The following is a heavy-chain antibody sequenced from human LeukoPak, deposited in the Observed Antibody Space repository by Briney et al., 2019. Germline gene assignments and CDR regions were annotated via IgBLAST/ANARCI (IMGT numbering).Heavy chain of an antibody. D-gene: IGHD5-18*01. CDR2: ISSSSSYI. J-gene: IGHJ3*02. CDR3: ARQLWSPHDAFDI. Sequence: GGSLTLSCAASGFTFSSYSMNWVRQAPGKGLEWVSSISSSSSYIYYADSVKGRFTISRDNAKSSLYLQMNSLRAEDTAVYYCARQLWSPHDAFDIWGQGTMVTVSS. CDR1: GFTFSSYS. V-gene: IGHV3-21*01.